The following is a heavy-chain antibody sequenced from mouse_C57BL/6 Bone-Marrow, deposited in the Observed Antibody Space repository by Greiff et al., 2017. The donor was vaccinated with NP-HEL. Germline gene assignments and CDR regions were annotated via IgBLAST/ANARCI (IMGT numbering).Heavy chain of an antibody. Sequence: VQLQQPGAELVKPGASVKVSCKASGYTFTSYWMHWVKQRPGQGLEWIGRIHPSDSDTNYNQKFKGKATLTVDKSSSTAYMQLSSLTSEDSAVYYCAIRGFYYGSSFLYYAMDYWGQGTSVTVSS. CDR2: IHPSDSDT. CDR1: GYTFTSYW. J-gene: IGHJ4*01. D-gene: IGHD1-1*01. V-gene: IGHV1-74*01. CDR3: AIRGFYYGSSFLYYAMDY.